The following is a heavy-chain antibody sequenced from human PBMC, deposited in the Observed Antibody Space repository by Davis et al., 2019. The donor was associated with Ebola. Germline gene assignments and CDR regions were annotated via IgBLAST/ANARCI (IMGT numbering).Heavy chain of an antibody. CDR2: IYYSGST. Sequence: SETLSLTCTVPGGSISSYYWSWIRQPPGKGLEWIGYIYYSGSTNYNPSLKSRVTISVDTSKNQFSLKLSSVTAADTAVYYCARAGYSGYDLHYWGQGTLVTVSS. CDR3: ARAGYSGYDLHY. J-gene: IGHJ4*02. CDR1: GGSISSYY. V-gene: IGHV4-59*01. D-gene: IGHD5-12*01.